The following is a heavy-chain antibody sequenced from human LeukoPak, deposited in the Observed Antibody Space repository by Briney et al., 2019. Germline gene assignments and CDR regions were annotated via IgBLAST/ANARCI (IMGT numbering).Heavy chain of an antibody. CDR2: INHSGST. Sequence: PSETLSLTCAVYGGSFSGYYWSWIRQPPGKGLEWIGEINHSGSTNYNPSLESRVTISVDTSRNQFSLKLSSVTAADTAVYYCARAYVARQPLRYWGQGTLVTVSS. CDR1: GGSFSGYY. V-gene: IGHV4-34*01. D-gene: IGHD3-10*02. CDR3: ARAYVARQPLRY. J-gene: IGHJ4*02.